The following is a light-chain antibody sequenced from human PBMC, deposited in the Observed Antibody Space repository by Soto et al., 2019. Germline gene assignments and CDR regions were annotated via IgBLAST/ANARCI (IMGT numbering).Light chain of an antibody. CDR1: QSVSRN. V-gene: IGKV3D-15*01. Sequence: EVVMTQSPATLSVSPGERATLSCRASQSVSRNLAWYQQRPGRAPRLLIYDASTRATNITTRFSGSGSGTDFTLTISSLQYEDFAVYYCQQYNHWPLYTFGQGTKLAIE. J-gene: IGKJ2*01. CDR2: DAS. CDR3: QQYNHWPLYT.